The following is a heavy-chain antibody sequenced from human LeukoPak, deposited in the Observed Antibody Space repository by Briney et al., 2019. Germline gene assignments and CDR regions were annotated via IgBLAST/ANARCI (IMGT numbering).Heavy chain of an antibody. CDR1: GYTFTSYY. Sequence: GASVKVSCKASGYTFTSYYMHWVRQAPGQGLEWMGIINPSGGSTSYAQKFQGRVTMTRDMSTSTVYMELSSLRSEDTAVYYCARARRLGSYDFWSGYFNYYYMDVWGKGTTVTVSS. D-gene: IGHD3-3*01. J-gene: IGHJ6*03. CDR2: INPSGGST. V-gene: IGHV1-46*01. CDR3: ARARRLGSYDFWSGYFNYYYMDV.